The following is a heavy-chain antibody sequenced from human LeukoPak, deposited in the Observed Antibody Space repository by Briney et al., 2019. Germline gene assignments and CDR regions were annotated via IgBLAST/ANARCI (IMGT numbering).Heavy chain of an antibody. CDR1: GFTFSDYY. CDR3: AKHATYYYDSSGYLPAGYFDY. V-gene: IGHV3-11*01. J-gene: IGHJ4*02. CDR2: ISSSGSTI. Sequence: GGSLRLSCAASGFTFSDYYMSWIRQAPGKGLEWVSYISSSGSTIYYADSVKGRFTISRDNAKNSLYLQMNSLRAEDTAVYYCAKHATYYYDSSGYLPAGYFDYWGQGTLVTVSS. D-gene: IGHD3-22*01.